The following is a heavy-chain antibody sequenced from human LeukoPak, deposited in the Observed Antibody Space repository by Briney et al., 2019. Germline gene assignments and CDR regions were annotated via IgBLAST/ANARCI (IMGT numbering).Heavy chain of an antibody. Sequence: GGSLRLSCAASGFTFSSYGMSWVRQAPGKGLEWVSAISGSGGSTYYADSVKGRFTISRDNSKNTLYLQMNSLRAEDTAVYYCAKSSQSFMITLGGVIPDDYWGQGTLVTVSS. CDR2: ISGSGGST. CDR1: GFTFSSYG. V-gene: IGHV3-23*01. CDR3: AKSSQSFMITLGGVIPDDY. D-gene: IGHD3-16*02. J-gene: IGHJ4*02.